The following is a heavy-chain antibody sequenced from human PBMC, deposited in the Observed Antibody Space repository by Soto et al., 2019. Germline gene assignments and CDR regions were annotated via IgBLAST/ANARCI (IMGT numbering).Heavy chain of an antibody. V-gene: IGHV3-33*01. CDR1: GFSFSRHG. J-gene: IGHJ4*02. Sequence: QVQLVESGGGVVQPGRSLRLTCAATGFSFSRHGMHWVRQAPGKGLEWLAVILNDGSAQEYADSVKGRFTISRDNSKNTLYLQMTNLRAEDTSVYYCARADDYLDNGLDYWGQGILVTVSS. CDR2: ILNDGSAQ. D-gene: IGHD4-17*01. CDR3: ARADDYLDNGLDY.